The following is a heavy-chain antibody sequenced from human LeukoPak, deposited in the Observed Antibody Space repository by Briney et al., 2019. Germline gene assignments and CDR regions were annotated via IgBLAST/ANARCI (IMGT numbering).Heavy chain of an antibody. V-gene: IGHV4-39*01. J-gene: IGHJ4*02. D-gene: IGHD3-10*01. CDR2: IYYNGAT. CDR3: AKHYMGSSYNHGLDC. CDR1: GGSISSDNYY. Sequence: SETLSLTCTVSGGSISSDNYYWGWIRQPPGKGLEWIGSIYYNGATYYNTSLKSRVNISVDTSKNKFSLKLTSVTAADTALYYCAKHYMGSSYNHGLDCWGQGTLVTVSS.